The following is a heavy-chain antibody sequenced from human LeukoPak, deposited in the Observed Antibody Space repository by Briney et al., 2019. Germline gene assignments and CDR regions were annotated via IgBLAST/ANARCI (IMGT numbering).Heavy chain of an antibody. D-gene: IGHD3-10*01. V-gene: IGHV3-48*01. J-gene: IGHJ4*02. CDR3: ARYGSGSNYRDPFDS. Sequence: GGSLRLSCVASGFNFDEYAMNWVRQAPGKGLEWISCIYRDSSVKHYADSVRGRFTVSRGNAKNSVYLQMNSLRAEDTAVYFCARYGSGSNYRDPFDSWGQGTLVTVSS. CDR1: GFNFDEYA. CDR2: IYRDSSVK.